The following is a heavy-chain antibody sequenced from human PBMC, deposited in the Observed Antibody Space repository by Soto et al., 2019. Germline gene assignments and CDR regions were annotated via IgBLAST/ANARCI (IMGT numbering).Heavy chain of an antibody. D-gene: IGHD3-10*01. CDR3: ARDYLWFGELLYVFDP. J-gene: IGHJ5*02. CDR2: INPSGGST. V-gene: IGHV1-46*01. CDR1: GYTFTSYY. Sequence: PSMKVSCKASGYTFTSYYMHWVRQAPGQGLEWMGIINPSGGSTSYAQKFQGRVTMTRDTSTSTVYMELSSLRSEDTAVYYCARDYLWFGELLYVFDPWGQGTLVTVSS.